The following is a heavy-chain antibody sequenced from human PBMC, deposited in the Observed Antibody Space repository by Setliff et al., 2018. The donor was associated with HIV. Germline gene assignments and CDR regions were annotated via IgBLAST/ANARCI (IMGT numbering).Heavy chain of an antibody. CDR3: ARRPSPYYYYDSSGYSGGNVDY. V-gene: IGHV4-39*01. CDR1: GGSITTSSFY. CDR2: IYYRGTT. D-gene: IGHD3-22*01. J-gene: IGHJ4*02. Sequence: PSETLSLTCTVSGGSITTSSFYWGWIRQPPGKGLEWIGDIYYRGTTHYNPSLKSRITISVDTSKNQFSLKLSSVTAADTAVYYCARRPSPYYYYDSSGYSGGNVDYWGQGTLVTVSS.